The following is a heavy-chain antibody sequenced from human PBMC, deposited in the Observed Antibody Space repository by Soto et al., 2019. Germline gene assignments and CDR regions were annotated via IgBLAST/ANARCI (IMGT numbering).Heavy chain of an antibody. V-gene: IGHV3-23*01. D-gene: IGHD3-22*01. Sequence: GGSLRLSCAASGFTFSSYAMSWVRQAPGKGLEWVSAISGSGGSTYYADSVKGRFTISRDNSKNTLYLQMNSLRAEDTAVYYCAKVMGPGYYDSSGYYKETYYFDYWGQGTLVTVSS. CDR2: ISGSGGST. CDR3: AKVMGPGYYDSSGYYKETYYFDY. J-gene: IGHJ4*02. CDR1: GFTFSSYA.